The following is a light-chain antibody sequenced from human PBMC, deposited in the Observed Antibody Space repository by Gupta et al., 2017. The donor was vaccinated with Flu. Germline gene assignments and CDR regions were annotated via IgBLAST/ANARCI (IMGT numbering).Light chain of an antibody. CDR1: QRLVHSDGNTY. V-gene: IGKV2-30*02. Sequence: DVVMTQSPLSLPVTLGQPASISCRSSQRLVHSDGNTYLHWFQQRPGQSPRRLIYKVSNRDSGVPDRFSGSGSGTEFTLKISRVEAEDIGIYYCRHYVQCPWTFGQGTKLEIK. J-gene: IGKJ1*01. CDR2: KVS. CDR3: RHYVQCPWT.